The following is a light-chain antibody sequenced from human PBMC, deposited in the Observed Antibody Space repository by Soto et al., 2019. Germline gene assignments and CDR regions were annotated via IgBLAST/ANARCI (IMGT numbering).Light chain of an antibody. V-gene: IGLV2-14*01. CDR3: SSYTSSSTLFV. J-gene: IGLJ1*01. CDR2: DVS. Sequence: QSALTQPASVSGSPGQSITISCTGTSSDVGGYNYVSWYQQHPGKAPKLMIYDVSNRPSGVSNRFSGSRSGNTASLTISGRQAEYEADYYCSSYTSSSTLFVFGTGTKLTVL. CDR1: SSDVGGYNY.